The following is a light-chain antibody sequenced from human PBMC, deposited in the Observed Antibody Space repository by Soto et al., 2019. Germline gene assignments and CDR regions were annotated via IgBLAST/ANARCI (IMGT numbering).Light chain of an antibody. CDR3: QQYGSPPRT. CDR1: YSVSSSY. V-gene: IGKV3-20*01. CDR2: GAS. J-gene: IGKJ1*01. Sequence: EIVLTQSPGTLSLSPGERATLSCRASYSVSSSYLAWYQQKPGQAPRLLIVGASSRAAGIPDRFSGGGSGTNFTLTINRLEPEDFAVYYGQQYGSPPRTFGQGTKVEVK.